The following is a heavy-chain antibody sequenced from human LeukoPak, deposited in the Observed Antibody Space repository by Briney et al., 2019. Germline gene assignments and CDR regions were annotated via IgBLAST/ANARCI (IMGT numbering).Heavy chain of an antibody. D-gene: IGHD2-2*03. V-gene: IGHV3-48*01. Sequence: PGGSLRLSCAASGFTFSSYSMNWVRQAPGKGLDGVSYISISSSTIYYAASVTGRFTISRDNDKTSLYLQMNSLRAEDTAVYYCARVLGMDIVVVPAAEDYWGQGTLVTVSS. CDR1: GFTFSSYS. CDR2: ISISSSTI. J-gene: IGHJ4*02. CDR3: ARVLGMDIVVVPAAEDY.